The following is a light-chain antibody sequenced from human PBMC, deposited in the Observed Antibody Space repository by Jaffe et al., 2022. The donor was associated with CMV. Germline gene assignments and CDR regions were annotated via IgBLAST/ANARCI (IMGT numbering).Light chain of an antibody. CDR1: SSNIGSNY. V-gene: IGLV1-47*01. CDR2: GNN. Sequence: QSVLTQPPSASGTPGQRVTISCSGSSSNIGSNYVYWYQQLPGTAPKLLMYGNNQRPSGVPDRFSGTKSGTSASLAISGLRSEDEADYYCAAWDDRVSGPMFGGGTKLTVL. CDR3: AAWDDRVSGPM. J-gene: IGLJ3*02.